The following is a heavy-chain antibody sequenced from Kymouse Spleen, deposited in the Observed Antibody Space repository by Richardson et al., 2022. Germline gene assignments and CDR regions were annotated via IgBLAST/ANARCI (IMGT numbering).Heavy chain of an antibody. CDR2: ISWNSGSI. J-gene: IGHJ6*02. CDR3: AKDIITMVRGVIYYYYGMDV. Sequence: EVQLVESGGGLVQPGRSLRLSCAASGFTFDDYAMHWVRQAPGKGLEWVSGISWNSGSIGYADSVKGRFTISRDNAKNSLYLQMNSLRAEDTALYYCAKDIITMVRGVIYYYYGMDVWGQGTTVTVSS. V-gene: IGHV3-9*01. D-gene: IGHD3-10*01. CDR1: GFTFDDYA.